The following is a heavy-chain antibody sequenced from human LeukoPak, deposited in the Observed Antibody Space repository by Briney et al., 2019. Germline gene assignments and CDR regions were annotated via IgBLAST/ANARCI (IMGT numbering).Heavy chain of an antibody. J-gene: IGHJ4*02. CDR3: ANYGYSSSWERDYFDY. CDR2: IYYSGST. D-gene: IGHD6-13*01. CDR1: GGSISSSSYY. Sequence: SETLSLTCAVSGGSISSSSYYWGWIRQPPGKGLEWIGSIYYSGSTYYNPSLKSRVTISVDTSKNQFSLKLSSVTAADTAVYYCANYGYSSSWERDYFDYWGQGTLVTVSP. V-gene: IGHV4-39*01.